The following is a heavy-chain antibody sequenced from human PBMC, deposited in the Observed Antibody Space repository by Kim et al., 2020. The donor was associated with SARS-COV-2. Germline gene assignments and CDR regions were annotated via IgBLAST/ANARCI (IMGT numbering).Heavy chain of an antibody. Sequence: TPTPKSRVTISVDRSKNQFSLQLSSGTAADTAVYYCARGVVGAKLGYFDYWGQGTLVTVSS. J-gene: IGHJ4*02. CDR3: ARGVVGAKLGYFDY. V-gene: IGHV4-30-2*01. D-gene: IGHD1-26*01.